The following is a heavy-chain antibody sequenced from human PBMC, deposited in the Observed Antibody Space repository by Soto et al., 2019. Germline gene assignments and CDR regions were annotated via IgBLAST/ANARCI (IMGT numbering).Heavy chain of an antibody. CDR3: ATPSNWYHRQAPNWFDP. J-gene: IGHJ5*02. D-gene: IGHD6-13*01. Sequence: XSVKVSCKVSGYTLTELSMHWVRQAPVKGLEWMGGFDPEDGETIYAQKFQGRVTMTEDTSTDTAYMELSSLRSEDTAVYYCATPSNWYHRQAPNWFDPWGQGTLVTVSS. CDR1: GYTLTELS. V-gene: IGHV1-24*01. CDR2: FDPEDGET.